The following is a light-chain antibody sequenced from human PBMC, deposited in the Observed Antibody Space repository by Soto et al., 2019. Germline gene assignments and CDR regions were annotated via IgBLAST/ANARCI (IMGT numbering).Light chain of an antibody. CDR2: DGS. V-gene: IGKV3-20*01. J-gene: IGKJ1*01. Sequence: EIVLTQSPGTLSLSPGEGATLSCRASQSISRLYLSWYQQKPGQPPRLLIYDGSTRATGIPDRFSCSGSGTDFTLTISKLEPGDFAVYYCQQYDTSDTWTFGQGTKVDIK. CDR3: QQYDTSDTWT. CDR1: QSISRLY.